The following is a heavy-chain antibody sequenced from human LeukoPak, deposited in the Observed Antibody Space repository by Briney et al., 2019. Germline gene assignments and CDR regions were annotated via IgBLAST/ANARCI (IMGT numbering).Heavy chain of an antibody. J-gene: IGHJ5*02. CDR2: MNPNSGNT. D-gene: IGHD3-3*01. V-gene: IGHV1-8*01. Sequence: ASVKVSCKASGYTFTSYDTNWVRQATGQGLEWMGWMNPNSGNTGYAQKFQGRVTMTRNTSISTAYMELSSLRSEDTAVYYCARGKIPERRVLRFLEWLLRRNWFDPWGQGTLVTVSS. CDR3: ARGKIPERRVLRFLEWLLRRNWFDP. CDR1: GYTFTSYD.